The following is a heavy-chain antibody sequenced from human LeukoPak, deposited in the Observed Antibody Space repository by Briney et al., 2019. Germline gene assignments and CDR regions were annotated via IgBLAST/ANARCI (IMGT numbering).Heavy chain of an antibody. CDR3: ASQNIVVVPAAIISWFDP. D-gene: IGHD2-2*01. Sequence: SETLSLTCAVSGGSISSSNYYWGWIRQPPGTGLEWIGSIYYSGSTYYNPSLKSRVTISVDTSKNQFSLKLSSVTAADTAVYYCASQNIVVVPAAIISWFDPWGQGTLVTVSS. V-gene: IGHV4-39*07. J-gene: IGHJ5*02. CDR2: IYYSGST. CDR1: GGSISSSNYY.